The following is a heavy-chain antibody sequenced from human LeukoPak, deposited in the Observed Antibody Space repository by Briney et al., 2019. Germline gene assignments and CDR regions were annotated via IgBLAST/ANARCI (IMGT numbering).Heavy chain of an antibody. CDR1: GFTFSSHW. CDR2: IKKDGSEK. Sequence: PGGSLRLSCAASGFTFSSHWMSWVRQAAGKGLEWVANIKKDGSEKYYVDAVKGRFTISRDNAKTSLYLQMNSLRAEDTAVYYCARDLSGIAGYTYGRGIDYWGQGTLVTVST. CDR3: ARDLSGIAGYTYGRGIDY. V-gene: IGHV3-7*01. D-gene: IGHD5-18*01. J-gene: IGHJ4*02.